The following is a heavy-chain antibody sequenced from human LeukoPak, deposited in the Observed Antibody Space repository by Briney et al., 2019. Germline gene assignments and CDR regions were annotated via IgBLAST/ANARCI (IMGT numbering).Heavy chain of an antibody. CDR3: AREPSYSSSWYTSCDY. CDR2: ITLSSSTI. Sequence: GGSLRLSCAASGFTFSTYNMNWVRQAPGKGREWVSYITLSSSTIYYADSVKGRFTISRDNAKNSLYLQMNSLRAEDTAVYYCAREPSYSSSWYTSCDYWGQGTLVTVSS. V-gene: IGHV3-48*01. D-gene: IGHD6-13*01. J-gene: IGHJ4*02. CDR1: GFTFSTYN.